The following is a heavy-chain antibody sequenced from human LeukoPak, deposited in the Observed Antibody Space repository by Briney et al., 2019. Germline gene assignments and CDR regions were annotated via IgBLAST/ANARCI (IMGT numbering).Heavy chain of an antibody. CDR2: ISGSSGST. D-gene: IGHD1-20*01. V-gene: IGHV3-23*01. J-gene: IGHJ4*02. CDR3: ARRITRRGIDY. Sequence: GGSLRLSCAASGFTFSSYAMSWVRQAPGKGLEWVSAISGSSGSTYYADSVKGRFTISRDNSKNTLYLQMNSLRAEDTAVYYCARRITRRGIDYWGQGTLVTVSS. CDR1: GFTFSSYA.